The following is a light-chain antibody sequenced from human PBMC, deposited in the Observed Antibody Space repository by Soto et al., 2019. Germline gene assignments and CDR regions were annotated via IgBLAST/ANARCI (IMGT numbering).Light chain of an antibody. V-gene: IGKV3-20*01. J-gene: IGKJ2*01. Sequence: EIVLTQSPVTRSLSPGERATLSCRASQSVSSSYLAWYQQKPGQAPRLLIYGASSRATGVPDRFSGSGSGTDFTLTISSLEPEDCAVYYCHDYGGAPYTFAPGTKVDIK. CDR2: GAS. CDR1: QSVSSSY. CDR3: HDYGGAPYT.